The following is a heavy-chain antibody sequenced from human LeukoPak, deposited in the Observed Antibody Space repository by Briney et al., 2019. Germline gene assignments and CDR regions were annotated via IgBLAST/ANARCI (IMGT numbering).Heavy chain of an antibody. D-gene: IGHD3-22*01. CDR3: ARESLYYYDSSGLDAFDI. V-gene: IGHV3-7*01. J-gene: IGHJ3*02. CDR1: GFIVSGDF. Sequence: GGSLRLSCAASGFIVSGDFMSWVRQAPGKGLEWVAYIKKTGSETYYVDSVKGRFTITRDNTRNSLFLQMYSLRAEDTAVYFCARESLYYYDSSGLDAFDIWGQGTMVTVSS. CDR2: IKKTGSET.